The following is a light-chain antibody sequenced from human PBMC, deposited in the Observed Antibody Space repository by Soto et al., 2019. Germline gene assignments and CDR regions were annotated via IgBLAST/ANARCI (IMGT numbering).Light chain of an antibody. Sequence: DIQMTQSPSSLSASVGDRVTITCRASQSISSYLNWYQQKPGKAPKLLIYAASSLQSGVPSRFSGSVSATDFTLTISSLQTEDFATYYCQQIYSTPKTFGQGTKLEIK. V-gene: IGKV1-39*01. J-gene: IGKJ2*01. CDR3: QQIYSTPKT. CDR1: QSISSY. CDR2: AAS.